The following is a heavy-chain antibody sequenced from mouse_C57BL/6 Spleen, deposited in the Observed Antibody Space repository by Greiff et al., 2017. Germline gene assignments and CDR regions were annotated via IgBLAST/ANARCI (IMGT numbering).Heavy chain of an antibody. V-gene: IGHV1-39*01. CDR1: GYSFTDYN. D-gene: IGHD1-1*01. CDR3: ARDRYYYGSSRRDYFDY. Sequence: EVKLMESGPELVKPGASVKISCKASGYSFTDYNMNWVKQSNGKSLEWIGVINPNYGTTSYNQKFKGKATLTVDQSSSTAYMQLNSLTSEDSAVYYCARDRYYYGSSRRDYFDYWGQGTTLTVSS. CDR2: INPNYGTT. J-gene: IGHJ2*01.